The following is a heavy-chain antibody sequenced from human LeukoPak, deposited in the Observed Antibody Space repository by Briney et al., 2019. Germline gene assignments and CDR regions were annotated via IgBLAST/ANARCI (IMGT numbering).Heavy chain of an antibody. CDR2: TYYRSKWYN. CDR3: ARYRDSGGRLAFDI. Sequence: SQTLSLTCAISGDSVSSNSAAWNWIRQSPSRGLEWLGRTYYRSKWYNDYAVSVKGRITINPDTSKNQFSLKLSSVTAADTAVYYCARYRDSGGRLAFDIWGQGTMVIVSS. J-gene: IGHJ3*02. CDR1: GDSVSSNSAA. D-gene: IGHD2-15*01. V-gene: IGHV6-1*01.